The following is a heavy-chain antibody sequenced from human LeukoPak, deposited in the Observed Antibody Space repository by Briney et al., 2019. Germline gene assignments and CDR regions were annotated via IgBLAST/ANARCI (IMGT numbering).Heavy chain of an antibody. V-gene: IGHV3-33*01. D-gene: IGHD2-21*02. CDR1: GFTFSSYG. J-gene: IGHJ4*02. CDR2: IWYDGSNK. CDR3: ARGGFGGDPANYFDY. Sequence: GRSLRLSCAASGFTFSSYGMHWVRQALGKGLEWVAVIWYDGSNKYYADSVKGRFTISRDNSKNTLYLQMNSLRAEDTAVYYCARGGFGGDPANYFDYWGQGTLVTVSS.